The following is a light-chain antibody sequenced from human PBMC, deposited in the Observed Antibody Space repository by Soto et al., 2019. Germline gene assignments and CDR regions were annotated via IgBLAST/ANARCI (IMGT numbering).Light chain of an antibody. CDR1: QNINTF. CDR2: AAS. V-gene: IGKV1-39*01. Sequence: DVQMTQSPSSLSASVGDRVTITCRASQNINTFLNWYQQKPGKGPKLLIYAASSLQSGVPSRFSGSGSGTDFTLTTNSLQPEDFATYYCQHVSSKPTFGQGTKVDIK. CDR3: QHVSSKPT. J-gene: IGKJ1*01.